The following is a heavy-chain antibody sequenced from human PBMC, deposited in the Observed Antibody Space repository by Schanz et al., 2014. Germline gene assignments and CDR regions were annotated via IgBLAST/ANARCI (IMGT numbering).Heavy chain of an antibody. D-gene: IGHD6-25*01. J-gene: IGHJ4*02. CDR2: ISGGGGTT. Sequence: EVQLLESGGGLVQPGGSLRLSCATSGFSFSDYAMCWVRQAPGKGLEWVSAISGGGGTTYYTDSVKGRFTISRDNSNSTLYLQMNSLRAEDTAVYYCAKVRYSSGWRGDYFDEWGQGTLVTVSS. CDR1: GFSFSDYA. V-gene: IGHV3-23*01. CDR3: AKVRYSSGWRGDYFDE.